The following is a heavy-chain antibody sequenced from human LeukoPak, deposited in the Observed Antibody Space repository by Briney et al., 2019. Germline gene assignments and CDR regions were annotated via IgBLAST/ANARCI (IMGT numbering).Heavy chain of an antibody. CDR2: IRSKTYGGTT. D-gene: IGHD5-12*01. V-gene: IGHV3-49*04. CDR1: NFIFGDSA. Sequence: GGSLRLSCKTSNFIFGDSAMSWVRQAPGKGLEWVGFIRSKTYGGTTEYAASVKGRFTISRDDSENIAYLQMNSLKTEDTAIYYCASLNYYDSIPLYYFDNWGQGTLVTVSS. J-gene: IGHJ4*02. CDR3: ASLNYYDSIPLYYFDN.